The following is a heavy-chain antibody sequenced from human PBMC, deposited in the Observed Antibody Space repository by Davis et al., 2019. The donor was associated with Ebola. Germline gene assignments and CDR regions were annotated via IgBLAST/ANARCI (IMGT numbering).Heavy chain of an antibody. CDR2: INPSDLST. D-gene: IGHD6-19*01. CDR1: GYSFTDFY. Sequence: ASVKASCKASGYSFTDFYVHWVRQAPGQGLKWMGVINPSDLSTTYAQRFQGRATMTRDTSTSTVYMELSSLRSDDTAVYYCVTFLEQWLAYWGQGTLVTVSS. J-gene: IGHJ4*02. V-gene: IGHV1-46*01. CDR3: VTFLEQWLAY.